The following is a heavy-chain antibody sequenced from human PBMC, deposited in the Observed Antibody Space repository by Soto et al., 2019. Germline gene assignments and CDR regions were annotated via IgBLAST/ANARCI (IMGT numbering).Heavy chain of an antibody. J-gene: IGHJ4*02. Sequence: QVQLQESGPGLVKPSETLSLTCTVSGGSVSSGSYYWSWIRQPPGKGLEWIGYIYYSGSTNYNPSLKSRVTISVYTSKNQFSLKLSSVTAADTAVYYCARVIPYYDYVWGSYPCYFDYWGQGTLVTVSS. CDR2: IYYSGST. V-gene: IGHV4-61*01. CDR1: GGSVSSGSYY. D-gene: IGHD3-16*02. CDR3: ARVIPYYDYVWGSYPCYFDY.